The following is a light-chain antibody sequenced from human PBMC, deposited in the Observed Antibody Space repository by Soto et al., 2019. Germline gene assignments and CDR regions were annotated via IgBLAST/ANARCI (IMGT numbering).Light chain of an antibody. Sequence: DIQMTQSPSTLSASVGDTVSITCRASQSISGWMAWYQQKPGKVPKLLIFDASSLESGVPSMFSGSGSGTIFTLTISGLQPGDFATYYCQRYISYPYTFGQGTKLEIK. V-gene: IGKV1-5*01. CDR2: DAS. J-gene: IGKJ2*01. CDR1: QSISGW. CDR3: QRYISYPYT.